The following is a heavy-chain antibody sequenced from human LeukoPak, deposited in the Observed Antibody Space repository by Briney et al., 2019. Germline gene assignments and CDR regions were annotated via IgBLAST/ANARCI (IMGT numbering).Heavy chain of an antibody. CDR3: ARAGGSSDAFDI. CDR1: GFTFSTYS. J-gene: IGHJ3*02. D-gene: IGHD6-6*01. CDR2: ITRSSYI. Sequence: PGGSLRLSCAASGFTFSTYSMNWVRQAPGKGLQWVSSITRSSYIYYADSVKGRFTISRDSAKNSLYLQMNSLRAEDTAVYYCARAGGSSDAFDIWGQGTMVTVSS. V-gene: IGHV3-21*01.